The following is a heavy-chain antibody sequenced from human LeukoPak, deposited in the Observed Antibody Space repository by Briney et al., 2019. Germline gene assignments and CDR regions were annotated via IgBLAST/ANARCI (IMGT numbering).Heavy chain of an antibody. CDR3: ARDGPYYYYMDV. Sequence: ASVKVSCKASGYTFTSYDINWVRQATGQGLEWMGWMNPNSGNTGYAQEFQGRVTMTRNTSISTAYMELSSLRSEDTAVYYCARDGPYYYYMDVWGKGTTVTVSS. V-gene: IGHV1-8*01. J-gene: IGHJ6*03. CDR2: MNPNSGNT. CDR1: GYTFTSYD. D-gene: IGHD3/OR15-3a*01.